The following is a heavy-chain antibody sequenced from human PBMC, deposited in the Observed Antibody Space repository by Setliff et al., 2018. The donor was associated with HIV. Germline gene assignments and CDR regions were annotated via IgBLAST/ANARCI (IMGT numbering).Heavy chain of an antibody. CDR3: GRVSGTWPAYYFDF. J-gene: IGHJ4*02. V-gene: IGHV3-30*02. Sequence: GGSLRLSCAASGFTFSSYGVHWVRQAPGRGLECVTFVRHDGGDKYYADSVKGRFTVSKDNSKKTLYLQMNSLRVEDTAVYYCGRVSGTWPAYYFDFWGQGTLVTVSS. D-gene: IGHD3-3*01. CDR1: GFTFSSYG. CDR2: VRHDGGDK.